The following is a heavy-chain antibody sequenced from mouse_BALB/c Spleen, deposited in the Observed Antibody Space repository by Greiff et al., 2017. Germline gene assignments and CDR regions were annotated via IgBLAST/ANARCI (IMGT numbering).Heavy chain of an antibody. CDR2: ISYSGGT. CDR1: GYSITSDYA. V-gene: IGHV3-2*02. J-gene: IGHJ4*01. Sequence: EVKLMESGPGLVKPSQSLSLTCTVTGYSITSDYAWNWIRQFPGNKLEWMGYISYSGGTSYNPSLKSRISITRDTSKNQFFLQLNSVTTEDTATYYCARGGIYGNYYAMDYWGQGTSVTVSS. CDR3: ARGGIYGNYYAMDY. D-gene: IGHD2-1*01.